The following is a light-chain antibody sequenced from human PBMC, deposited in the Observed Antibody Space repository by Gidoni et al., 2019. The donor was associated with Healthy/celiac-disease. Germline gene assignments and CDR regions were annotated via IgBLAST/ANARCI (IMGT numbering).Light chain of an antibody. Sequence: DSVMTQSPDPLAVSLGERATINCKSSQSVLYSSNNKNYLAWYQQKPGQPPKLLIYWASTREPGVPDRFSGSGSGTDFTLTISSLQAEDVAVYYCQQYYSTPPYTFGQGTKLEIK. CDR2: WAS. CDR3: QQYYSTPPYT. CDR1: QSVLYSSNNKNY. J-gene: IGKJ2*01. V-gene: IGKV4-1*01.